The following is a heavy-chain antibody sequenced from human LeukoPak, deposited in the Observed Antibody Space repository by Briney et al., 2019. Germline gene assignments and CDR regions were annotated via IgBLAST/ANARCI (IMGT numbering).Heavy chain of an antibody. CDR1: GSTFSSYV. D-gene: IGHD3-10*01. CDR3: AKFLVRDSDAFDI. Sequence: PGGSLRLSCAASGSTFSSYVMSWVRQAPGKGLEWVSAISGSGGNTYYADSVKGRFTVSRDNSKNTLYLQMNSLRADDTAVYYCAKFLVRDSDAFDIWGQGAMVTVSS. V-gene: IGHV3-23*01. CDR2: ISGSGGNT. J-gene: IGHJ3*02.